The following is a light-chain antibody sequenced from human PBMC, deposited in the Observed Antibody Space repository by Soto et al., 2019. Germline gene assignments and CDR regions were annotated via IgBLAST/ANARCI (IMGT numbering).Light chain of an antibody. CDR1: QSVSTW. Sequence: EIVLTQSLATLSLSPGDTATLSCRASQSVSTWLSWYQQKPGQAPRLLIYDASNRATGTPARFSGTGSGTDFTLTISSLEPEDFAVYYCQQRSNWITFGQGTRLEIE. CDR3: QQRSNWIT. V-gene: IGKV3-11*01. J-gene: IGKJ5*01. CDR2: DAS.